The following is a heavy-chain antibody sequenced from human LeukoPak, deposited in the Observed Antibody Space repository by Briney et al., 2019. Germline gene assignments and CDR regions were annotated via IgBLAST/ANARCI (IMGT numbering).Heavy chain of an antibody. Sequence: GGSLRLSWAAASFTFSGYAMTWVRQAPRAGLGWVSTISGSGGSTYYADSVKGRFTISRDNSKNTLYLQMNSLRAEDTAVYYCARGSMTTVTKIDYWGQGTLVTVSS. CDR3: ARGSMTTVTKIDY. CDR1: SFTFSGYA. D-gene: IGHD4-17*01. CDR2: ISGSGGST. V-gene: IGHV3-23*01. J-gene: IGHJ4*02.